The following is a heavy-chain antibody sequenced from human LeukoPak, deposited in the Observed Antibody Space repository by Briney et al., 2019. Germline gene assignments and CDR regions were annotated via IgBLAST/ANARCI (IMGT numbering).Heavy chain of an antibody. CDR2: INAGNGNT. Sequence: ASVKVSCKASGYTFTSYAMHWVRQAPGQRLEWMGWINAGNGNTKYSQKFQGRVTITRDTSASTAYMEPSSLRSEDTAVYYCARDWNYYDSSGYTFDYWGQGTLVTVSS. J-gene: IGHJ4*02. CDR3: ARDWNYYDSSGYTFDY. D-gene: IGHD3-22*01. CDR1: GYTFTSYA. V-gene: IGHV1-3*01.